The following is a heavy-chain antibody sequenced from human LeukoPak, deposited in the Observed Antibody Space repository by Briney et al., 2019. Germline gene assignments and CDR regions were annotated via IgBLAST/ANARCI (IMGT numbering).Heavy chain of an antibody. D-gene: IGHD2-2*01. V-gene: IGHV3-11*06. J-gene: IGHJ5*02. CDR1: GFTFSDYY. CDR2: ISTSSYT. CDR3: ARAFRYSSSTSCYLDP. Sequence: GGSLRLSCAASGFTFSDYYMSWVRQAPGKGLEWVSYISTSSYTNYADSVKGRFTISSDNAKNSLYLQMNSLRAEDTAVYYCARAFRYSSSTSCYLDPWGPGTLVTVSS.